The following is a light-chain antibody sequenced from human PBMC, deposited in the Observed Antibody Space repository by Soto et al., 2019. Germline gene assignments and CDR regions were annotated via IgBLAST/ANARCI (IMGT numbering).Light chain of an antibody. CDR2: GAS. J-gene: IGKJ3*01. CDR1: QSVSSSY. CDR3: QQYGSSPRFT. Sequence: EIVLTQSPGTLSLSPXERATLSCRASQSVSSSYLAWYQQKPGQAPRLLIYGASSRATGIPDRFSGSGSGTDFTLTISRLEPEDFAVYYCQQYGSSPRFTFGPGTKVDIK. V-gene: IGKV3-20*01.